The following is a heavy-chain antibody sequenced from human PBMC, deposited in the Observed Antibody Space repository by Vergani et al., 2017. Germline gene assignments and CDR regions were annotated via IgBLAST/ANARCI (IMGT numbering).Heavy chain of an antibody. CDR3: AKGGEIAVAGNNWFDP. V-gene: IGHV3-23*01. D-gene: IGHD6-19*01. CDR1: GFPFSSCA. CDR2: ISGSGGST. J-gene: IGHJ5*02. Sequence: EVQLLESGGGLVQPGGSLRLFCAASGFPFSSCAMSWVRQAPGEGLEWVSAISGSGGSTYYADSVKGRFHISRDNSKNTMYLQMNSLRAEDTAVYYCAKGGEIAVAGNNWFDPWGQGTLVTVSA.